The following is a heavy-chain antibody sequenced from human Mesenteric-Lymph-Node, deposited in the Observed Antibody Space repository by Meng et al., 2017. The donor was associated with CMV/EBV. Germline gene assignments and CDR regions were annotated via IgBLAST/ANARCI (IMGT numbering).Heavy chain of an antibody. D-gene: IGHD3-10*01. Sequence: ASVKVSCKASGYTFTNYGISWVRQAPGQGLEWMGWISTDNGNTNYSQKLQGRVTVTTDTFTSTAYMELRSLRSDDTAIYYCSREGWLANYYYYGMDVWGQGTTVTVSS. V-gene: IGHV1-18*01. CDR3: SREGWLANYYYYGMDV. CDR1: GYTFTNYG. J-gene: IGHJ6*02. CDR2: ISTDNGNT.